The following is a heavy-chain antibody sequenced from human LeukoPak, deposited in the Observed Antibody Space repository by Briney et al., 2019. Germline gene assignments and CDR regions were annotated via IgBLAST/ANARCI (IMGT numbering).Heavy chain of an antibody. CDR3: AREHSSGWFAY. V-gene: IGHV3-7*01. D-gene: IGHD6-19*01. Sequence: GGSLRPSCAASGFTFSSDWMSWVRQAPGKGLEWVANIKQDGSEKYYVDSVKGRFTISRDNAKNSLYLQMNSLRAEDTAVYYCAREHSSGWFAYWGQGTLVTVSS. CDR2: IKQDGSEK. CDR1: GFTFSSDW. J-gene: IGHJ4*02.